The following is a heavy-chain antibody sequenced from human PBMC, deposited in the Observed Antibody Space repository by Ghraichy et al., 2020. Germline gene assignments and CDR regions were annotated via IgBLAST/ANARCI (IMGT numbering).Heavy chain of an antibody. J-gene: IGHJ6*02. CDR2: IYYSGST. V-gene: IGHV4-39*07. CDR3: ARVGPYYDFWSGYWVTDYYGMDV. Sequence: SETLSLTCTVSRGSISSSSYYWGWIRQPPGKGLEWIGSIYYSGSTYYNPSLKSRVTISVDTSKNQFSLKLSSVTAADTAVYYCARVGPYYDFWSGYWVTDYYGMDVWGLGTTVTVSS. CDR1: RGSISSSSYY. D-gene: IGHD3-3*01.